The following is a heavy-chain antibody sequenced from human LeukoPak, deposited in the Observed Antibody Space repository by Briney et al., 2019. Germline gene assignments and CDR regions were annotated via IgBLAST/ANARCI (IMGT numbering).Heavy chain of an antibody. CDR3: ARHFRWLQSFFDY. V-gene: IGHV4-59*08. D-gene: IGHD5-24*01. Sequence: SETLSLTCTVSGGSMSSYYWSWIRQPPGKGLEWIGYIYYSGSTNYNPSLKSRVTISVDTSKNQFSLKLSSVTAADTAVYYCARHFRWLQSFFDYWGQGTLVTVSS. J-gene: IGHJ4*02. CDR1: GGSMSSYY. CDR2: IYYSGST.